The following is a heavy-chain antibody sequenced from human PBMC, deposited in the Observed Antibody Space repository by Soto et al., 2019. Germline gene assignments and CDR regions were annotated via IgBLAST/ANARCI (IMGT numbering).Heavy chain of an antibody. CDR2: IIPIFGTA. D-gene: IGHD2-8*01. J-gene: IGHJ5*02. V-gene: IGHV1-69*12. CDR1: GGTFSSYA. CDR3: ARDDFGYCTNGVCYTRWFDP. Sequence: QVQLVQSGAEVKKPGSSVKVSCKASGGTFSSYAISWVRQAPGQGLEWMGGIIPIFGTANYAQKFQGRVRITADESTSKAYMELSSLRTEDTAVYYCARDDFGYCTNGVCYTRWFDPWGQGTLVTVSS.